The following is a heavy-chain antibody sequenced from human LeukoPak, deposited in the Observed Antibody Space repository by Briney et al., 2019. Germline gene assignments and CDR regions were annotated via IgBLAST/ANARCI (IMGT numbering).Heavy chain of an antibody. D-gene: IGHD2-21*02. J-gene: IGHJ4*02. CDR3: AREAAAYCGGDCWVDY. V-gene: IGHV3-30-3*01. CDR1: GFIFSTYA. Sequence: PGRSLRLSCSASGFIFSTYAMHWVRQAPGKGLEWVAVISYDGTNKYYAGSVKGRFTVSRDNSKNTLYLQMNSLRPEDTAIYYCAREAAAYCGGDCWVDYWGQGTLVTVSS. CDR2: ISYDGTNK.